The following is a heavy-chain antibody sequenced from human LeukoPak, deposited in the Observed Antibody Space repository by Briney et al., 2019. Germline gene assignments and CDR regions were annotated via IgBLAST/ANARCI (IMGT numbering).Heavy chain of an antibody. J-gene: IGHJ6*03. CDR2: IYTSGST. Sequence: PSETLSLTCTVSGGSISSYYWSWIRQPAGKGLEWIGRIYTSGSTNYNPSLKSRVTMSVDTSKNQFSLKLSSVTAADTAVYYCARDSKLYYYYYMDVWGKGTTVTVSS. CDR1: GGSISSYY. V-gene: IGHV4-4*07. CDR3: ARDSKLYYYYYMDV. D-gene: IGHD2-2*01.